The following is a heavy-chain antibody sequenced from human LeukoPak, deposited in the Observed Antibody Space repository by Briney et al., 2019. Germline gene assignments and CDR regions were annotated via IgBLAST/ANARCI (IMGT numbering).Heavy chain of an antibody. CDR2: INEDGTSA. CDR1: GFGFSVYW. Sequence: GGSLRLSCAASGFGFSVYWMHWVRQAPGKGLVWVAHINEDGTSASHADSVKGRFTISRDNAKNTLYLQMNSLTVEDTGVYYCARVPTNSYGFGQWGQGSLVTVSS. V-gene: IGHV3-74*01. D-gene: IGHD5-18*01. CDR3: ARVPTNSYGFGQ. J-gene: IGHJ4*02.